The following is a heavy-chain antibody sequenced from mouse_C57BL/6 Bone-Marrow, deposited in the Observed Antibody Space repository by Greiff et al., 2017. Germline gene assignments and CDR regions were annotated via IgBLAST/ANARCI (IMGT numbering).Heavy chain of an antibody. V-gene: IGHV14-4*01. J-gene: IGHJ4*01. D-gene: IGHD2-3*01. CDR3: TTGGYYYYAMDY. Sequence: VQLKESGAELVRPGASVKLSCTASGFNIKDDYMHWVKQRPEQGLEWIGWIDPENGDTEYASKFQGKATITADTSSNTAYLQLSSLTSEDTAVYYCTTGGYYYYAMDYWGQGTSVTVSS. CDR2: IDPENGDT. CDR1: GFNIKDDY.